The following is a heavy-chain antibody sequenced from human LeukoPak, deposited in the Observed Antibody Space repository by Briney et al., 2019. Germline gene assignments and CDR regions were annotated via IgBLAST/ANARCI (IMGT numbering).Heavy chain of an antibody. Sequence: QPGGSLRLSCALSGFTPIHYWMTWVRQAPGKGLEWVANINQDGSETFYVDSVKGRFTISRDNAKNSLYLQMNSLRAEDTAVYYCARDKYYYDSSGGGYYFDYWGQGTLVTVSS. CDR2: INQDGSET. V-gene: IGHV3-7*01. J-gene: IGHJ4*02. CDR1: GFTPIHYW. CDR3: ARDKYYYDSSGGGYYFDY. D-gene: IGHD3-22*01.